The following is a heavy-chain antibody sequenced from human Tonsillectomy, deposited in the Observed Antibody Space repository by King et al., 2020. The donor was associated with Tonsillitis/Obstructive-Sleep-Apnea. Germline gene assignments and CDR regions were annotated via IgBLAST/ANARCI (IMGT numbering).Heavy chain of an antibody. CDR2: INHSGST. D-gene: IGHD4-17*01. J-gene: IGHJ4*02. Sequence: VQLQQWGAGLLKPSETLSLTCAVYGGSFSGYYWSWVRQPPGKGLEWIGEINHSGSTNYNSSLKSRVPISVDTCKNQFSLTLNSVTAADTAVYYCAILAYDYGDYVFDYWGQGTLVTVSS. V-gene: IGHV4-34*01. CDR1: GGSFSGYY. CDR3: AILAYDYGDYVFDY.